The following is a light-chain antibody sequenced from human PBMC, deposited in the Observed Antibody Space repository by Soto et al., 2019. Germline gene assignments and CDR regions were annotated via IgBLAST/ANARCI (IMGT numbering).Light chain of an antibody. Sequence: EIVLTQSPGTLSLSPGERGTLSCWSSQSVSSSSLAWYQQKPGQAPRLLIYGASSRATSIPDRFSGSGSVTGFTLTISILEHDDFAVYYCQQYGSSPYTFGQATKREIK. CDR3: QQYGSSPYT. CDR2: GAS. CDR1: QSVSSSS. V-gene: IGKV3-20*01. J-gene: IGKJ2*01.